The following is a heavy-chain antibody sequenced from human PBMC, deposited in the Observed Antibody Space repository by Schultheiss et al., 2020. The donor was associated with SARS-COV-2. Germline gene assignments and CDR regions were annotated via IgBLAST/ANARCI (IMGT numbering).Heavy chain of an antibody. J-gene: IGHJ4*02. V-gene: IGHV3-23*01. CDR1: GFTFNSFA. CDR3: ARASSSGSYHPSDY. D-gene: IGHD3-10*01. Sequence: GGSLRLSCAASGFTFNSFAMSWVRQAPGKGLEWVSAISGSGGSTYYADSVKGRFTISRDNSKNTLYLQMNSLRAEDTAVYYCARASSSGSYHPSDYWGQGTLVTVSS. CDR2: ISGSGGST.